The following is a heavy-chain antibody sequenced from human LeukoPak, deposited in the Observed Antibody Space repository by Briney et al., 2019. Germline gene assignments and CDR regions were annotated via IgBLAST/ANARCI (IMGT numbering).Heavy chain of an antibody. D-gene: IGHD3-22*01. Sequence: GGSLRLSCAASGFTFSSYALHWVRQAPGKGLKWVGVILYDGTMQYYADSVKGRFIISRDNSRNTLYLQMNTLKPEDTAVYYCARDPRGPTGYDSSARDSFDYWGQGTLVTVSS. CDR2: ILYDGTMQ. CDR1: GFTFSSYA. J-gene: IGHJ4*02. CDR3: ARDPRGPTGYDSSARDSFDY. V-gene: IGHV3-30*04.